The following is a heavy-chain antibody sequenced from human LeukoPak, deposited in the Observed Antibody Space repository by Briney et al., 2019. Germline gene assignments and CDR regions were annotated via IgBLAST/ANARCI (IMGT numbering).Heavy chain of an antibody. CDR1: GFAFSRYG. J-gene: IGHJ4*02. D-gene: IGHD2-2*01. Sequence: GGSLRLSCAASGFAFSRYGMHWVRQAPGKGLEWVAFTWYDGNSEYYVDSVKGRFTISRDNSKNTLYLQMNSLRAEDTAVYYCAKGEIVVVPAAIAIWGQGTLVTVSS. CDR2: TWYDGNSE. CDR3: AKGEIVVVPAAIAI. V-gene: IGHV3-30*02.